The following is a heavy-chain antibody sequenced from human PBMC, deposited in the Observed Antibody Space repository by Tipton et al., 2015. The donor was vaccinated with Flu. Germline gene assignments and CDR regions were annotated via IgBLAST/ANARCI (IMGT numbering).Heavy chain of an antibody. CDR3: AKYDSSGYYFDY. CDR1: GFIFNSYA. V-gene: IGHV3-23*01. Sequence: SLRLSCAASGFIFNSYAMSWVRQAPGKGLEWVSAISGSGGSIYYADSVKGRFTISRDNSKNTLYLQMNSLRAEDTAVYYCAKYDSSGYYFDYWGQGTLVTVSS. J-gene: IGHJ4*02. D-gene: IGHD3-22*01. CDR2: ISGSGGSI.